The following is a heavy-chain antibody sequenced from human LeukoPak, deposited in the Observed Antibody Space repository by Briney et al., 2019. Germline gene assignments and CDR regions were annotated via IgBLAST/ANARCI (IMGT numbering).Heavy chain of an antibody. Sequence: GGSLRLSCAASGFSFSGYSMNWVRQAPGKGLEWVSYIGSGTTIYYGDSMKGRFTVSRDNAKNSLSLQMNSLRAEDTAVYYCARSRSGYHFDCWGQGTLVTVSS. CDR3: ARSRSGYHFDC. J-gene: IGHJ4*02. CDR2: IGSGTTI. CDR1: GFSFSGYS. V-gene: IGHV3-48*01. D-gene: IGHD5-12*01.